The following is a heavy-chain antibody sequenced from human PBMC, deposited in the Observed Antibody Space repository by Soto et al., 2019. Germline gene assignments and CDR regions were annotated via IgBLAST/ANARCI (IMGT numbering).Heavy chain of an antibody. CDR1: GDSVSSNSAA. D-gene: IGHD6-13*01. V-gene: IGHV6-1*01. CDR2: TYYRSKWYN. CDR3: ARAPYSSSSYYYYYYGMDV. Sequence: PSQTLSLTCALSGDSVSSNSAAWNWIRQSPSRGLEWLGRTYYRSKWYNDYAVSVKSRITINPDTSKNQFSLQLNSVTPEDTAVYYCARAPYSSSSYYYYYYGMDVWGQGTTVTVSS. J-gene: IGHJ6*02.